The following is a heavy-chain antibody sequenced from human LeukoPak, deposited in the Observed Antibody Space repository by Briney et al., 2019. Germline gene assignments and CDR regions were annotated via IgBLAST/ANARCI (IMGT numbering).Heavy chain of an antibody. CDR2: ISGSGIST. CDR3: AKGGRGYSYGSLDY. Sequence: PGGSLRLSCVASGFTFSSSAMSWVRQAPGKGLQWVSTISGSGISTYYADSVKGRFTISRDNSKNTLYVQMNSLRAEDTAVYYCAKGGRGYSYGSLDYWGQGTLVTVSS. J-gene: IGHJ4*02. D-gene: IGHD5-18*01. CDR1: GFTFSSSA. V-gene: IGHV3-23*01.